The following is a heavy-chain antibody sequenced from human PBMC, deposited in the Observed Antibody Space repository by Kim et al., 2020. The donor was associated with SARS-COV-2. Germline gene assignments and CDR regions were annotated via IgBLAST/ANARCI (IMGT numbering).Heavy chain of an antibody. V-gene: IGHV3-23*01. Sequence: GGSLRLSCAASGFTFSSYAMSWVRQAPGKGLEWVSAISGSGGSTYYADSVKGRFTISRDNSKNTLYLQMNSLRAEDTAVYYCAKGCSGGTCYSSMDVWGQGTTVTVFS. J-gene: IGHJ6*02. CDR3: AKGCSGGTCYSSMDV. CDR2: ISGSGGST. CDR1: GFTFSSYA. D-gene: IGHD2-15*01.